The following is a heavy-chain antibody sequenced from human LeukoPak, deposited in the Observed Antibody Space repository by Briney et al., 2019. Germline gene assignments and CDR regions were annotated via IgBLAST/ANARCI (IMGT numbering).Heavy chain of an antibody. J-gene: IGHJ5*02. Sequence: ASVKVSCKASGYTFTSYGISWVRQAPGQGLEWMGWINPNSGGTNYAQKFQGRVTMTRDTSISTAYMELSRLRSDDTALYYCASAAAGGFDPWGQGTLVTVSS. V-gene: IGHV1-2*02. CDR2: INPNSGGT. CDR1: GYTFTSYG. CDR3: ASAAAGGFDP. D-gene: IGHD6-13*01.